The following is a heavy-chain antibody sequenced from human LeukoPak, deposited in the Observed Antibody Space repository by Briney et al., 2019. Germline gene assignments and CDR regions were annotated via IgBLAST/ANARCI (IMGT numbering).Heavy chain of an antibody. D-gene: IGHD3-9*01. CDR2: INGNGRNI. J-gene: IGHJ6*02. CDR1: GFTFSSYW. Sequence: GGSLRLSCVASGFTFSSYWMHWVRQDPRKGLVWVSRINGNGRNINYADSVRGRFTISRDNAKNTLFLQMNTLRVEDTAVYYCTRDLMDYDVSTGLHHYYMDVWGQGTTVTVSS. V-gene: IGHV3-74*01. CDR3: TRDLMDYDVSTGLHHYYMDV.